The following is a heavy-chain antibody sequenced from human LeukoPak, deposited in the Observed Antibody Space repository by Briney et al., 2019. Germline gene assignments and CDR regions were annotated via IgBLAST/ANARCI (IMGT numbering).Heavy chain of an antibody. CDR1: GFIFSSYG. Sequence: GGSLRLSCAVSGFIFSSYGMHWVRQAPGKGLEWVAVISYDGSDKYYADSVKGRFTISRDNSKNTLYLQMNSLRAEDTAVYYCAKGGSFYYDTSGYLYWGQGTLVTVSS. J-gene: IGHJ4*02. CDR3: AKGGSFYYDTSGYLY. CDR2: ISYDGSDK. D-gene: IGHD3-22*01. V-gene: IGHV3-30*18.